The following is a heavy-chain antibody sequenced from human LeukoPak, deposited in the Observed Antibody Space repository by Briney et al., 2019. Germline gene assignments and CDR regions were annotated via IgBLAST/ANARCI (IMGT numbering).Heavy chain of an antibody. CDR2: IYYSGST. Sequence: KASQTLSLTCTVSGGSISSGDYYWSWIRQPPGKGLEWIGYIYYSGSTYYNPSLKSRVTISVDTSKNQFSLKLSSVTAADTAVYYCARGLGDGYNLEEWYFDYWGQGTLVTVSS. J-gene: IGHJ4*02. D-gene: IGHD5-24*01. CDR1: GGSISSGDYY. CDR3: ARGLGDGYNLEEWYFDY. V-gene: IGHV4-30-4*01.